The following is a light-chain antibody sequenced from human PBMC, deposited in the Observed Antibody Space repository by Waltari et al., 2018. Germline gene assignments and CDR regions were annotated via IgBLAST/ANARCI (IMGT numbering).Light chain of an antibody. V-gene: IGKV1-17*01. CDR3: LQHNSYPPN. Sequence: DIQMTKSPSSLSESVGDRVTITCRASQGIRTDIDWYQQKPGKAPKRLIYAAPSLQSGVPSRFSGSGSGTEFTLTISSLQPEDFATYYCLQHNSYPPNFGGGTKVEIK. CDR2: AAP. CDR1: QGIRTD. J-gene: IGKJ4*01.